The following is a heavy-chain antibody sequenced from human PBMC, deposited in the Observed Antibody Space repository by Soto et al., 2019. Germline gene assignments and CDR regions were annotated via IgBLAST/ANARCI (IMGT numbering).Heavy chain of an antibody. D-gene: IGHD6-6*01. CDR3: ARAAGRPYDH. V-gene: IGHV4-59*01. Sequence: SETLSLPCTVSGAPITIYYRSWIRQAPGKGLEWIGYIYYSGRTTYNPSLKSRVTMSADTSKDQFSLKLNSVTAADTAVYYCARAAGRPYDHWGQGILATVSS. CDR2: IYYSGRT. J-gene: IGHJ4*02. CDR1: GAPITIYY.